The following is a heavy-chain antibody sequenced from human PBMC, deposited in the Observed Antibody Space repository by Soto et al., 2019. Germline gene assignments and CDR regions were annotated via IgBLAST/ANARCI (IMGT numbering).Heavy chain of an antibody. V-gene: IGHV3-30-3*01. CDR2: ISYDGSKK. Sequence: GGSLRLSCAASGFTFSSYAMYWVRQAPGKGLEWVAVISYDGSKKYYADSVKGRFTISRDKSNNTLYLQMNSLRVEDTAVYFCAGGWRVDAFDIWGQGTMVTVSS. CDR1: GFTFSSYA. D-gene: IGHD3-3*01. CDR3: AGGWRVDAFDI. J-gene: IGHJ3*02.